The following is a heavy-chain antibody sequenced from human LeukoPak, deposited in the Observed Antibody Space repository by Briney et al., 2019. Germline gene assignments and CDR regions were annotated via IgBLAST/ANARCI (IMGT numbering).Heavy chain of an antibody. CDR2: VNYRGSP. CDR3: SRSGLTGMREYERADYYYYGMDL. CDR1: GGSFSGYL. Sequence: SETLSLTCDVPGGSFSGYLWSWIRQSPGKGLEWIGEVNYRGSPYYNPSLESRVTISVDTSKNQLSLKLTSVTAADTALYYCSRSGLTGMREYERADYYYYGMDLWGQGTAVTV. D-gene: IGHD2-2*01. V-gene: IGHV4-34*01. J-gene: IGHJ6*02.